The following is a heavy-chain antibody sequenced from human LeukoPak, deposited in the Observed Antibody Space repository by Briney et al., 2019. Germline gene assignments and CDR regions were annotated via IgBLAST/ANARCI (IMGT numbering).Heavy chain of an antibody. J-gene: IGHJ4*02. Sequence: GGSLRLSCTASGFSFSSYTMNWVRQAPGKGREWISSITSSATFIYYADSVKGRFTISRDHAKNSLYLQMSSLRAEDTGVYYCARTRPAGTEDYWGQGTLVTVSS. V-gene: IGHV3-21*01. CDR1: GFSFSSYT. CDR3: ARTRPAGTEDY. D-gene: IGHD1-7*01. CDR2: ITSSATFI.